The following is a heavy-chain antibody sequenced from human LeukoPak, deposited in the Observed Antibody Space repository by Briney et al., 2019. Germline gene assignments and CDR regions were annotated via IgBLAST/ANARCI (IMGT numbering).Heavy chain of an antibody. CDR2: LNWNGGST. CDR1: GFTFDDYG. Sequence: GGSLRLSCAASGFTFDDYGMSWVRQAPGQGLEWVSGLNWNGGSTGYADSVKGRFTISRDNAKNSLYLQMNSLRAQDTALYYCARESSGIAAAGRFDPWGQGTLVTVSS. CDR3: ARESSGIAAAGRFDP. V-gene: IGHV3-20*04. D-gene: IGHD6-13*01. J-gene: IGHJ5*02.